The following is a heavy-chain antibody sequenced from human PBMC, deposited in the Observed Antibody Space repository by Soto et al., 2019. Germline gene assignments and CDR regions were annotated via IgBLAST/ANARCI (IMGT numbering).Heavy chain of an antibody. V-gene: IGHV4-59*01. J-gene: IGHJ5*02. CDR2: IYYSGST. CDR3: ARSPPYYDFWSGSLNP. Sequence: ATLALTGSVAGGTISRYYGGWVRKPPVKGLEWIEYIYYSGSTNHNPSRKSRVTISVDTSKNQFSLKLSSVTAADTAVYYCARSPPYYDFWSGSLNPWGQGTLVTVSS. D-gene: IGHD3-3*01. CDR1: GGTISRYY.